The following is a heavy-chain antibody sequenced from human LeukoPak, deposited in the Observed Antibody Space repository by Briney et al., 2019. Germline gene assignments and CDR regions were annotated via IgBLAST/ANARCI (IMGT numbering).Heavy chain of an antibody. CDR3: VRDFLFSTSWYYYYGLDV. V-gene: IGHV3-48*04. Sequence: GGSLRLSCAASGFPFSEYSMNWVRQAPGKGLEWISYISRSGSTIYYADSMKGRMTISRVNAKNLLNLEMNSPRADDTAVYYCVRDFLFSTSWYYYYGLDVWGQGTTVTVS. CDR1: GFPFSEYS. D-gene: IGHD6-13*01. CDR2: ISRSGSTI. J-gene: IGHJ6*02.